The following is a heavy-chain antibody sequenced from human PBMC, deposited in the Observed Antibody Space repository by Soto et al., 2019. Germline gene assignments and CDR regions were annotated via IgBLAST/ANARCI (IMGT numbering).Heavy chain of an antibody. CDR2: IIPIFGTA. V-gene: IGHV1-69*13. CDR1: GGTFSSYA. CDR3: ARVVPAAILDYDDYYGMDV. J-gene: IGHJ6*02. Sequence: SVKVSCKASGGTFSSYAISWVRNATGQGLEWMGGIIPIFGTANYAQKFQGRVTITADESTSTAYMELSSLRSEDTAVYYCARVVPAAILDYDDYYGMDVWGQGTTVTVSS. D-gene: IGHD2-2*01.